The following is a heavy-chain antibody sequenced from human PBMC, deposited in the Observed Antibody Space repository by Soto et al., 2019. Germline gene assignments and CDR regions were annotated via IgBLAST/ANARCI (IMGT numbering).Heavy chain of an antibody. D-gene: IGHD3-3*01. Sequence: GGSLRLSCAASGFTFSSYSMNWVRQAPGKGLEWVSYISSSSSTIYYADSVKGRFTISRDNAKNSLYLQMYSLRAEDTAVYYCAGVTYYDFWSGYYPWDYMDVWGKGTTVTVSS. CDR2: ISSSSSTI. CDR1: GFTFSSYS. J-gene: IGHJ6*03. V-gene: IGHV3-48*01. CDR3: AGVTYYDFWSGYYPWDYMDV.